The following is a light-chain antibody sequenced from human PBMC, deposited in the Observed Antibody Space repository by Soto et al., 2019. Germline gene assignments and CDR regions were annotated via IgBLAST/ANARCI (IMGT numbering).Light chain of an antibody. V-gene: IGKV3-20*01. CDR1: QSVSSSY. CDR3: QQYGSSPPT. Sequence: EIVLTQSPGTLSLSPGERATLSYRASQSVSSSYLAWYQQKPGQAPRLLIYGASSRATGIPDRFSGSGSGTDFTLTISRLVLEDFAVYYCQQYGSSPPTFGQGTKVELK. CDR2: GAS. J-gene: IGKJ1*01.